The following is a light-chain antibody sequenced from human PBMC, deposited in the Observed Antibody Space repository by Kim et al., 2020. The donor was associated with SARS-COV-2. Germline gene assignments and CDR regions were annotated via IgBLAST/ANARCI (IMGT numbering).Light chain of an antibody. CDR2: DNH. CDR1: SSNIGSND. V-gene: IGLV1-51*01. Sequence: QSVLTQPPSVSAAPGQKVTISCSGSSSNIGSNDVSWYQQIPGTAPKLLIYDNHERPSGIPDRFSGSKSGTSATLGITGLQTGDEADYYCGAWDNSLTTNWVFGAGTKLTVL. J-gene: IGLJ3*02. CDR3: GAWDNSLTTNWV.